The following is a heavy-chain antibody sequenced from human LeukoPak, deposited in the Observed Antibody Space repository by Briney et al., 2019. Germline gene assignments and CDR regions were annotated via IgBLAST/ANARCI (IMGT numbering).Heavy chain of an antibody. CDR2: IYYSGNT. Sequence: SETLSLTCSVSGGSISSSNYYWGWIRQPPGKGLEWIGNIYYSGNTYYSPSLKSRLTISVDTSKNQFSLKLSSVTAADMAVYYCARVGAGYAPAMFDPWGQGTLVTVSS. CDR1: GGSISSSNYY. D-gene: IGHD3-16*01. V-gene: IGHV4-39*07. J-gene: IGHJ5*02. CDR3: ARVGAGYAPAMFDP.